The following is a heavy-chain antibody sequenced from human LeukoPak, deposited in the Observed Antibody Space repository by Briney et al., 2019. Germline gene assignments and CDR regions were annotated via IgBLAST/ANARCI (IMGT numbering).Heavy chain of an antibody. CDR2: FYDSGRT. V-gene: IGHV4-59*01. CDR1: SDSFSTYH. J-gene: IGHJ4*02. Sequence: SETLSLSCNVSSDSFSTYHWSWIRQPPGKGLQWIGDFYDSGRTNYNPSLKSRVTISADMSKNQFSLKLISVTAADTAVYDCCRDSYYFDYWDQGTLVTVSS. CDR3: CRDSYYFDY.